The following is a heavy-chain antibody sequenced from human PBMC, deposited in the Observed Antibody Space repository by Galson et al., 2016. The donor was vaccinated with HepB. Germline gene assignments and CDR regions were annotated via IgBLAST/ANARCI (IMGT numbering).Heavy chain of an antibody. CDR2: IIPILGIA. J-gene: IGHJ6*02. CDR3: ARATRTYYDFWSGYLGYYYGMDV. D-gene: IGHD3-3*01. CDR1: GDTFSSYA. Sequence: SVKVSCKASGDTFSSYAISWVRQAPGQGLEWMGRIIPILGIANYAQKFQGRVTITADKSTSTAYMELSSLRSEDTAVYYCARATRTYYDFWSGYLGYYYGMDVWGQGTTVTVSS. V-gene: IGHV1-69*04.